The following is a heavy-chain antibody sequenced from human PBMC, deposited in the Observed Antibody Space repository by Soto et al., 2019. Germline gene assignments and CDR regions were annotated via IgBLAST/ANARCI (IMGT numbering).Heavy chain of an antibody. CDR1: GFTFSSYA. Sequence: GSLRLSCAASGFTFSSYAMSWVRQAPGKGLEWVSAISGSGGSTYYADSVKGRFTISRDNSKNTLYLQMNSLRAEDTAVYYCAKDGGYCSSTSCSYYYYGMDVWGQGTTVTVSS. V-gene: IGHV3-23*01. CDR3: AKDGGYCSSTSCSYYYYGMDV. J-gene: IGHJ6*02. D-gene: IGHD2-2*01. CDR2: ISGSGGST.